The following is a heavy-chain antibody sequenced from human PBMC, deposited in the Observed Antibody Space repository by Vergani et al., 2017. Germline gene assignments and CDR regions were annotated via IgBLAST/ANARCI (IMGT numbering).Heavy chain of an antibody. Sequence: QVQLVESGGGVVQPGGSLRLSCAASGFTFNSYGMHWVRQAPGKGLEWVASIRSDESRRYYGDSMEGPFTISRDNSKNTLYLQMKSLRPEDTAVYYCAKDGLVGLVVVVITLDYWGQGTLVTVSS. CDR1: GFTFNSYG. CDR3: AKDGLVGLVVVVITLDY. J-gene: IGHJ4*02. D-gene: IGHD3-22*01. V-gene: IGHV3-30*02. CDR2: IRSDESRR.